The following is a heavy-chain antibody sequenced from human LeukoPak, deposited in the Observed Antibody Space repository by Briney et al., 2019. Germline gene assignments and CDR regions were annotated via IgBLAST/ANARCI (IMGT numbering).Heavy chain of an antibody. D-gene: IGHD3-10*01. CDR1: GYTLTGYY. CDR3: ARGDYGHSYYYYMDV. V-gene: IGHV1-2*02. Sequence: GASVKVSCKASGYTLTGYYMNWVRQAPGQGREWMGWINPNSGGTNYGQKFQGRVTMTRDRSISTVYMELSGLKSDDTAIYYCARGDYGHSYYYYMDVWGTGTTVTVSS. J-gene: IGHJ6*03. CDR2: INPNSGGT.